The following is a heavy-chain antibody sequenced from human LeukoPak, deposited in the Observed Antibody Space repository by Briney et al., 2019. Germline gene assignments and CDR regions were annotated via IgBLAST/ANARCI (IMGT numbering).Heavy chain of an antibody. CDR2: IYPDDSNA. CDR1: GYSFTNYW. J-gene: IGHJ4*02. V-gene: IGHV5-51*01. D-gene: IGHD5-18*01. CDR3: ARRGGVVYSYGPVDF. Sequence: GESLKISCKTSGYSFTNYWIGWVRQVPGKGLEWVGTIYPDDSNARYSPSFRGQVTLSADKSISTAYLQWSSLKASDTATYYCARRGGVVYSYGPVDFWGQGTLVTVSP.